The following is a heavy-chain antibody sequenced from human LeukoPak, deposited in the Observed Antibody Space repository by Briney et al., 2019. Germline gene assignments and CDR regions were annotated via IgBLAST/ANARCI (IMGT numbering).Heavy chain of an antibody. CDR3: ARATPYSAYDYEVFDY. V-gene: IGHV4-4*08. Sequence: SETLSLTCTVSGGSISSYYWSWIRQPPGKGLEWIGRIYISGSTNYNPSLKSRVTISVDMSKNHFSLKLSSVTAADTAVYYCARATPYSAYDYEVFDYWGQGTLVTVSS. D-gene: IGHD5-12*01. CDR1: GGSISSYY. J-gene: IGHJ4*02. CDR2: IYISGST.